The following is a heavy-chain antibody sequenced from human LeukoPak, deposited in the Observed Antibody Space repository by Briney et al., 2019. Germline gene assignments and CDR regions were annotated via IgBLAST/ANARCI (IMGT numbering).Heavy chain of an antibody. J-gene: IGHJ4*02. CDR2: IYYSGST. CDR3: ARRSYCGGDCYSLDY. CDR1: GGSISSYY. V-gene: IGHV4-59*08. Sequence: SGTLSLTCTVSGGSISSYYWSWIRQPPGKGLEWIGYIYYSGSTNYNPSLKSRVTISVDTSKNQFSLKLSSVTAADTAVYYCARRSYCGGDCYSLDYWGQGTLVTVSS. D-gene: IGHD2-21*02.